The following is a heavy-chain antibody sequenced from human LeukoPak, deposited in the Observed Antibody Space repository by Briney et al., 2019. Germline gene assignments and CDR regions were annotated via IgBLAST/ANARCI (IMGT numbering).Heavy chain of an antibody. CDR2: IIPIFGTA. Sequence: SVKVSCKASGGTFSSYAISWVRQAPGQGPEWMGGIIPIFGTANYAQKFQGRVTITADKSTSTAYMELSSLRSEDTAVYYCATHSGYSYGFLDYWGQGTLVTVSS. V-gene: IGHV1-69*06. D-gene: IGHD5-18*01. CDR1: GGTFSSYA. J-gene: IGHJ4*02. CDR3: ATHSGYSYGFLDY.